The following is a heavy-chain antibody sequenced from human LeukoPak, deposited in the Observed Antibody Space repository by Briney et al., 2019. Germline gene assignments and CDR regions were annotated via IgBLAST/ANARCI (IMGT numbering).Heavy chain of an antibody. D-gene: IGHD3-10*01. CDR1: GGSISSSNW. Sequence: PSGTLSLTCAVSGGSISSSNWWSWVRQPPGKGLEWIGEIYHSGSTNYNPSLKSRVTISVDKSKNQFSLKLSSVTAADTAVYYCAHGGYGSGPKRADAFDIWGQGTMVTVSS. V-gene: IGHV4-4*02. J-gene: IGHJ3*02. CDR2: IYHSGST. CDR3: AHGGYGSGPKRADAFDI.